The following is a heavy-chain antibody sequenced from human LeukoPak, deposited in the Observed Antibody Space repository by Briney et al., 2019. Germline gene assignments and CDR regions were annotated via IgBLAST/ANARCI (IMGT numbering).Heavy chain of an antibody. J-gene: IGHJ5*02. CDR1: GFAFSDYY. V-gene: IGHV3-11*01. CDR2: ISSSGSTI. CDR3: ARVGRGYDFWSGYRAANWFDP. Sequence: GGSLRLSCAASGFAFSDYYMSWIRQAPGEGLEWVSYISSSGSTIYYADSVKGRFTISRDNAKNSLYLQMNSLRAEDTAVYYCARVGRGYDFWSGYRAANWFDPWGQGTLVTVSS. D-gene: IGHD3-3*01.